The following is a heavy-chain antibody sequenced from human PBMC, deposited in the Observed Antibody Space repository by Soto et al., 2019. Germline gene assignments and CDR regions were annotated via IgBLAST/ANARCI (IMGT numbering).Heavy chain of an antibody. J-gene: IGHJ4*02. V-gene: IGHV3-21*01. CDR1: GFTFSSYS. CDR2: ISSSSSYI. Sequence: EVQLVEAGGGLVKPGGSLRLSCAASGFTFSSYSMNWVRQAPWKGLEWVSSISSSSSYIYYADSVKGRFTISRDNAKNSLYLQMNSLRAEDTAVYYCARVGSPWYFDYWGQGTLVTVSS. CDR3: ARVGSPWYFDY. D-gene: IGHD5-12*01.